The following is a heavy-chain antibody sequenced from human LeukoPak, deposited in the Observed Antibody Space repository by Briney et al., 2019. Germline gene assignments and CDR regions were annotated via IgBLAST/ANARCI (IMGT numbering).Heavy chain of an antibody. CDR1: GYTFTGYY. J-gene: IGHJ4*02. D-gene: IGHD6-13*01. V-gene: IGHV1-2*02. CDR3: AREGGRAVPGRFDQ. Sequence: ASVKVSCKASGYTFTGYYMHWVRQAPGQGLEWMGWINPNSGGTNYAQKFQGRVTMTRDTSISTAYMELSRLRSDDTAVYYCAREGGRAVPGRFDQWGQGTLVTASS. CDR2: INPNSGGT.